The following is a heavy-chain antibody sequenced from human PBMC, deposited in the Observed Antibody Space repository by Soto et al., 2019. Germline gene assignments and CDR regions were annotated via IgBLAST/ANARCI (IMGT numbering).Heavy chain of an antibody. Sequence: SVKVSCKASGYTFTSYAMHWVRQAPGQGLEWMGWINPNSGGTNYAQKFQGRVTMTRDTSISTAYMELSRLRSDDSDVYYCARSGSYYCAFPWYYYGMDCWGQGTTVTVSS. J-gene: IGHJ6*02. CDR3: ARSGSYYCAFPWYYYGMDC. CDR1: GYTFTSYA. V-gene: IGHV1-2*02. D-gene: IGHD1-26*01. CDR2: INPNSGGT.